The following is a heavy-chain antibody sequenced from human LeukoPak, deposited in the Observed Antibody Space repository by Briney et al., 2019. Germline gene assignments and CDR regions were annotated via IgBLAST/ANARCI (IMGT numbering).Heavy chain of an antibody. CDR1: GFTFSSYW. CDR2: IKQDGSEK. V-gene: IGHV3-7*01. Sequence: GGSLRLSCAASGFTFSSYWMSWVRQAPGKGLEWVANIKQDGSEKYYVDSVKGRFTTSRDNAKNSLYLQMNSLRAEDTAVYYCARVRVYDSSGYHYYFDYWGQGTLVTVSS. D-gene: IGHD3-22*01. J-gene: IGHJ4*02. CDR3: ARVRVYDSSGYHYYFDY.